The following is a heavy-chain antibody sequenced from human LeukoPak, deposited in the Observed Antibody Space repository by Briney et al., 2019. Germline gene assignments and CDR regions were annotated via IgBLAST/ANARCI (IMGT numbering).Heavy chain of an antibody. D-gene: IGHD2-2*01. CDR3: ARDAPSSGTSAWGYYYYYGMDV. V-gene: IGHV3-7*01. Sequence: GGSLRLSCAASGFTFSSYWMSWVRQAPGKGLEWVANIKQDGSEKYYVDSVKGRFTISRDNAKNSLYLQMNSLRAEDTAVYYCARDAPSSGTSAWGYYYYYGMDVWGQGTTVTVSS. CDR2: IKQDGSEK. CDR1: GFTFSSYW. J-gene: IGHJ6*02.